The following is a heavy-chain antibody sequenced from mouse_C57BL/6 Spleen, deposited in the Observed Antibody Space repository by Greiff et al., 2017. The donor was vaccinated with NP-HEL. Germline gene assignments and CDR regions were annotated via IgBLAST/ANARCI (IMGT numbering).Heavy chain of an antibody. CDR3: ARDNYDV. CDR1: GFTFSSYA. V-gene: IGHV5-4*01. Sequence: DVHLVESGGGLVKPGGSLKLSCAASGFTFSSYAMSWVRQTPEKRLEWVATISDGGSYTYYPDNVKGRFTISRDNAKNNLYLQMSHLKSEDTAMYYCARDNYDVWGTGTTVTVSS. CDR2: ISDGGSYT. J-gene: IGHJ1*03.